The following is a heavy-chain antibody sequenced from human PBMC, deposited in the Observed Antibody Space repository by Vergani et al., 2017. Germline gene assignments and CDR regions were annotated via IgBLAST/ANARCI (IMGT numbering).Heavy chain of an antibody. Sequence: EVQLVESGGGLVQPGGSLRLSCAASGFTFSSYEMNWVRQAPGKGLEWVSYISSSGSTIYYADSVKGRFTISRDNAKNSLYLQMNSLRAEDTAVYYCAREGAPYDFWSTSYACDIWGQGTMVTVSS. J-gene: IGHJ3*02. V-gene: IGHV3-48*03. CDR2: ISSSGSTI. D-gene: IGHD3-3*01. CDR1: GFTFSSYE. CDR3: AREGAPYDFWSTSYACDI.